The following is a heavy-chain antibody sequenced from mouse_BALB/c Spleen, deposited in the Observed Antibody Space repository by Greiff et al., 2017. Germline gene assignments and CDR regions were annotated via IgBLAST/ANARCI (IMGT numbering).Heavy chain of an antibody. CDR2: ISSGSSYT. V-gene: IGHV5-6*02. J-gene: IGHJ4*01. Sequence: DVKLVESGGDLVKPGGSLKLSCAASGFTFTSYCMSWVRQTPDKRLEWVATISSGSSYTYYPDSVKGRITISRDNAKNTLYLQVSSLKSEDTARYYCASSHAMDYWGQGTSVTVSS. CDR1: GFTFTSYC. CDR3: ASSHAMDY.